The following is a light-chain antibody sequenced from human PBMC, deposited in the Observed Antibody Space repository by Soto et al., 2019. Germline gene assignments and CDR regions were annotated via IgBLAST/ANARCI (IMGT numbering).Light chain of an antibody. CDR3: ISYAGSKNYV. CDR1: SSDVGGYNS. V-gene: IGLV2-8*01. CDR2: EVS. J-gene: IGLJ1*01. Sequence: QSAMTQPPSATGSPGQSVTISCTGTSSDVGGYNSVSWYQHHPGKAPKLMIYEVSKRPSGVPDRFSGSKSANTASLTVSGLLAEVESDYYCISYAGSKNYVFGTGTKVTVL.